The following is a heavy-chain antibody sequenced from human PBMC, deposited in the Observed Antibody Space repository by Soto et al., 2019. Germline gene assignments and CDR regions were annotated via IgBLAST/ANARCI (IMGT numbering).Heavy chain of an antibody. J-gene: IGHJ6*02. V-gene: IGHV1-69*12. Sequence: QVQLVQSGAEVKKPGSSVKVSCKASGGTLSSYAISWVRQAPGQGLEWMGGIIPISGTANYAQKFQGRVTITADESTSTAYMELISLRSEDTAIYYCARDHSYSSGWVYGMDVWGQGTTVTVSS. CDR1: GGTLSSYA. CDR3: ARDHSYSSGWVYGMDV. CDR2: IIPISGTA. D-gene: IGHD6-19*01.